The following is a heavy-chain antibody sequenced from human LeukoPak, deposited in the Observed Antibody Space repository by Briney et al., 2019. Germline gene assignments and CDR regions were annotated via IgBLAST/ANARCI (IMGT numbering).Heavy chain of an antibody. J-gene: IGHJ4*02. V-gene: IGHV2-5*01. CDR3: AHRRGVDDYGGFDY. Sequence: SGPTLVKPTQTLTLTCTFSGFSLSTSGVGVGWIRQPPGKALEWLALIYWNDDKRYSPSLKSRLTITKDTSKNQVVLTMTNMDPVDTATYYCAHRRGVDDYGGFDYRGQGTLVTVSS. D-gene: IGHD4-23*01. CDR1: GFSLSTSGVG. CDR2: IYWNDDK.